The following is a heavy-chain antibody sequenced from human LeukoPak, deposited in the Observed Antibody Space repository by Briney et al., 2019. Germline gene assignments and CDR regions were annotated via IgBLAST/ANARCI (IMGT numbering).Heavy chain of an antibody. Sequence: GESLKISCKGLGYRFTMYWIGWVRQMPGKGLEWVANIYPGDSDTRYSPSFQGQVTISADESTSTAYVQWNSLKASHTAMYYCARHMESYYYGMDVWGPGTTVTVSS. CDR1: GYRFTMYW. CDR2: IYPGDSDT. V-gene: IGHV5-51*01. J-gene: IGHJ6*01. D-gene: IGHD3-10*01. CDR3: ARHMESYYYGMDV.